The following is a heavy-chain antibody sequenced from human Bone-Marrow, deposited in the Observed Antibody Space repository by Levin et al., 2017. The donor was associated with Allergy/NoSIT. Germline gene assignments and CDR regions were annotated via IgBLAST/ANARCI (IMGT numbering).Heavy chain of an antibody. D-gene: IGHD1-26*01. CDR3: AREIDQYSGSNYIGY. J-gene: IGHJ4*02. V-gene: IGHV1-46*01. CDR2: INPAGGRT. Sequence: GASVKVSCKASGYPFPSYYFYWVRQAPGQGLEWMGKINPAGGRTTYAQKFEGRVTVTRDTATTTVYMELKSLKSDDTAVYYCAREIDQYSGSNYIGYWGQGTLVTVSS. CDR1: GYPFPSYY.